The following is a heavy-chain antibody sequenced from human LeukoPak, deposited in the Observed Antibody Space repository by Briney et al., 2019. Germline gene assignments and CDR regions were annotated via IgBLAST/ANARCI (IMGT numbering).Heavy chain of an antibody. CDR3: ARDLEGSGWTDY. J-gene: IGHJ4*02. V-gene: IGHV3-11*01. CDR1: GFTFSDYY. D-gene: IGHD6-19*01. Sequence: GGSLRLSCAASGFTFSDYYMSWIRQAPGKGXXXXSXIXSXXXXXYXXXXXXXXXXXXRXNAKNSLYLQMNSLRAEDTAVYYCARDLEGSGWTDYWGQGTLVTVSS. CDR2: IXSXXXXX.